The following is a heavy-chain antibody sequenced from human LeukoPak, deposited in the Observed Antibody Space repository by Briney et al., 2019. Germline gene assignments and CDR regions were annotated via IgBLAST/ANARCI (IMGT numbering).Heavy chain of an antibody. J-gene: IGHJ4*02. CDR1: GYAFTSYG. V-gene: IGHV1-18*04. CDR3: ARVDILAGFYTYFDY. CDR2: ISAYNDNT. Sequence: ASVEVSCKASGYAFTSYGISWVRQAPGQGLEWMGWISAYNDNTNYVQKLQGRVTMTTDISTSTAYMELRSLGSDDTAVYYCARVDILAGFYTYFDYWGQGTLLTVSS. D-gene: IGHD3-9*01.